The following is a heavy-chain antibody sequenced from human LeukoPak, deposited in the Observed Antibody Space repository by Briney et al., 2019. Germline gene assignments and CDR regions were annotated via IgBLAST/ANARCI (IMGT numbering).Heavy chain of an antibody. J-gene: IGHJ6*03. Sequence: GGSLRLSCAASGFTFSSYSMNWVRQAPGKGLEWVAFIRYDGSNKYYADSVKGRFTISRDNSKNTLYLQMNSLRAEDTAVYYCAKDPRYYYDSSGHRANYYYYYYMDVWGKGTTVTISS. V-gene: IGHV3-30*02. D-gene: IGHD3-22*01. CDR1: GFTFSSYS. CDR3: AKDPRYYYDSSGHRANYYYYYYMDV. CDR2: IRYDGSNK.